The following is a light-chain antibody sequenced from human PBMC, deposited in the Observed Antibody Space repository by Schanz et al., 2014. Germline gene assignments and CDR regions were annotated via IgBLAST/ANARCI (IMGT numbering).Light chain of an antibody. V-gene: IGKV3-15*01. CDR1: QSVSTN. CDR2: GAS. Sequence: EIVMTQSPATLSVSPGERVTLSCRASQSVSTNLAWYQQKPGQSPRLLIYGASTRATGIPARFSGSGSGTDFTLTIGRLEPEDFAVYYCHQFGSSPITFGQGTRLEIK. CDR3: HQFGSSPIT. J-gene: IGKJ5*01.